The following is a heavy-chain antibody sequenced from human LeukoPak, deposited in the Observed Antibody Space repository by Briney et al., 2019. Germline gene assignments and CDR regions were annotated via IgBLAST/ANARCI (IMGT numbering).Heavy chain of an antibody. D-gene: IGHD3-10*01. CDR1: GFTFRSYG. V-gene: IGHV3-23*01. CDR3: ASARITMVRGVKVRGWYNDY. CDR2: ISDSGGTT. Sequence: QPGGSLRLSCVASGFTFRSYGMSWVRQAPGKGLEWVSAISDSGGTTYYADSVKGRFTISRDNSKNTLYLQMNSLRAEDTAVYYCASARITMVRGVKVRGWYNDYWGQGTLVTVSS. J-gene: IGHJ4*02.